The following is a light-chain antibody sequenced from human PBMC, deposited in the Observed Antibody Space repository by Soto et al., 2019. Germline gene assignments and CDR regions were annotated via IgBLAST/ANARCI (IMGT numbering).Light chain of an antibody. CDR2: DAS. V-gene: IGKV3-11*01. CDR3: QQRSNWRT. CDR1: QSVSSY. J-gene: IGKJ1*01. Sequence: DIVLTQSPATLSLSPGERATISCRASQSVSSYLAWYQQKPGQAPRLLIYDASNRDTGFPARFSGSGSGTDFTLTISNLEPEDVAVYYSQQRSNWRTFGQGTKVEIK.